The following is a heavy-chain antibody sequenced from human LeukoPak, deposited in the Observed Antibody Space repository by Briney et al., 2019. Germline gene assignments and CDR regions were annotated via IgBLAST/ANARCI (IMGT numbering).Heavy chain of an antibody. CDR1: GGTFSSYA. CDR3: ARDGSPDAFDI. Sequence: GASVKVSCKASGGTFSSYAISWVRQAPGQGLEWMGGIIHIFGTANYAQKFQGRVTITADESTSTAYMELSSLRSEDTAVYYCARDGSPDAFDIWGQGTMVTVSS. J-gene: IGHJ3*02. V-gene: IGHV1-69*01. CDR2: IIHIFGTA.